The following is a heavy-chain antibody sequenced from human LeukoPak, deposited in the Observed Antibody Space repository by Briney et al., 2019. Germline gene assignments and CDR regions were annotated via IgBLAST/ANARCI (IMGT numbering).Heavy chain of an antibody. CDR2: ISYSGST. CDR3: ARRGPTTPFDY. D-gene: IGHD1-26*01. Sequence: SETLSLTCTVSGGSISSYYWSWIRQPPGKGLEWIAYISYSGSTNYNPSLKSRVTISVDTSKNQFSLKLSSVTAADTAVYYCARRGPTTPFDYWGQGTLDTVSS. CDR1: GGSISSYY. V-gene: IGHV4-59*08. J-gene: IGHJ4*02.